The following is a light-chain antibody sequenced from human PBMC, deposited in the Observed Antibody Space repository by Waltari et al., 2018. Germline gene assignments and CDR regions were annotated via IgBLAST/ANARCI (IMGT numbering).Light chain of an antibody. CDR2: DVR. J-gene: IGLJ2*01. V-gene: IGLV2-14*03. CDR1: SSHIGRYNY. CDR3: NSFTSSNTVI. Sequence: QSALTQPASVSGSPGQSITISCTGTSSHIGRYNYVSWFQQHPGKAPKLMIYDVRNRPSGVSNRFSGSKSDYTASLTISGLQAEDEAVYFCNSFTSSNTVIFGGGTKLTV.